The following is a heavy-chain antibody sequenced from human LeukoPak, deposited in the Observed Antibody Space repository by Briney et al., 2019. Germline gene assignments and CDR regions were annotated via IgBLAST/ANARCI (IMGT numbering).Heavy chain of an antibody. V-gene: IGHV4-39*07. D-gene: IGHD2-15*01. CDR2: IYYSGST. CDR1: GGSISSSSYY. Sequence: SETLSLTCTVSGGSISSSSYYWGWIRQPPGKGLEWIGSIYYSGSTYYNPSLKSRVTISVDTSKNQFSLKLSSVTAADTAVYYCARVLFCSGGSCYFVFDIWGKGKMVTVSS. J-gene: IGHJ3*02. CDR3: ARVLFCSGGSCYFVFDI.